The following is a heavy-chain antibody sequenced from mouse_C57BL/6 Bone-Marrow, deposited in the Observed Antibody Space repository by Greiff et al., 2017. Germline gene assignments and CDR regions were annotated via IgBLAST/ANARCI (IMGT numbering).Heavy chain of an antibody. Sequence: VKLQESGAELARPGASVKLSCKASGYTFTSYGISWVKQRTGQGLEWIGEIYPRSGNTYYNEKFKGKATLTADKSSSTAYMELRSLTSEDSAVYFCARERAMRAMDYWGQGTSVTVSS. D-gene: IGHD2-3*01. CDR2: IYPRSGNT. J-gene: IGHJ4*01. V-gene: IGHV1-81*01. CDR1: GYTFTSYG. CDR3: ARERAMRAMDY.